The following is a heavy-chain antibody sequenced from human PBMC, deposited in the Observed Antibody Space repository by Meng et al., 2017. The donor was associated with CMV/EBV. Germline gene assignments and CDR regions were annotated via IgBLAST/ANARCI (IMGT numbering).Heavy chain of an antibody. CDR3: AREGDGYDKAPY. CDR2: LYSGGST. Sequence: EGQVGVCGGGVVPPGGALDLCCGASGFTLSSNYVSWGRQAPGKGVEWVSVLYSGGSTYYAVSVKGRFTISRDNSKNTLYLQMNSLRAEDTAVYYCAREGDGYDKAPYWGQGTLVTVSS. CDR1: GFTLSSNY. D-gene: IGHD5-24*01. V-gene: IGHV3-66*01. J-gene: IGHJ4*02.